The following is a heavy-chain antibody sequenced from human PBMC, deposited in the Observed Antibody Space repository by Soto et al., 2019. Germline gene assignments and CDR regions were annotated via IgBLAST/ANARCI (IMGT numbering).Heavy chain of an antibody. CDR2: ISTHNGDP. V-gene: IGHV1-18*01. Sequence: QVQLVQSGGEVKKPGASVKVSCKTSGYSFTTYGISWVRQAPGQGLEWIGWISTHNGDPEFAQNFQGRVTMTTDTSTTTAYMELRSLRSDDTAVYYCAREGSRPYYYYGMDVWGPGTTVTVSS. CDR3: AREGSRPYYYYGMDV. CDR1: GYSFTTYG. J-gene: IGHJ6*02. D-gene: IGHD2-15*01.